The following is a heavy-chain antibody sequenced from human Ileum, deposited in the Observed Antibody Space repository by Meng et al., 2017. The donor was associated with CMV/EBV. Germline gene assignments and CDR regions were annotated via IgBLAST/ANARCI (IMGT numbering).Heavy chain of an antibody. V-gene: IGHV4-59*12. Sequence: SETLSLTCTVSGGSISSYYWSWIRQPPGKGLEWIGYIYYSGNTYYNPSLKSRVTISVDTSKKQFSLKLSSVTAADTAVYFCARGRFSGLNFFDPWGQGTLVTVSS. CDR3: ARGRFSGLNFFDP. CDR1: GGSISSYY. D-gene: IGHD3-3*01. CDR2: IYYSGNT. J-gene: IGHJ5*02.